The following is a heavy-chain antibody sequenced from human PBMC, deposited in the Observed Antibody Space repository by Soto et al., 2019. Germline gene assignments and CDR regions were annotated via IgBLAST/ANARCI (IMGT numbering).Heavy chain of an antibody. CDR2: IYYTGST. J-gene: IGHJ4*02. D-gene: IGHD6-19*01. CDR1: GDSVSSSSFY. V-gene: IGHV4-61*01. CDR3: AGDRSYSSGRFDY. Sequence: QVQLQESGPGLVKPSETLSLTCTVSGDSVSSSSFYWTWIRQPPGKGLEWIGYIYYTGSTDYNPSIKSRVTIAVDTSKTQMSLKRSSVTAADTAVYYCAGDRSYSSGRFDYWGQGTLVTVSS.